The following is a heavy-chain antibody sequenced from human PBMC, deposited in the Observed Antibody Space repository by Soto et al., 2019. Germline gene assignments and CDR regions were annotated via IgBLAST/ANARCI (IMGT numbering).Heavy chain of an antibody. J-gene: IGHJ3*02. CDR1: GYPVTAYY. Sequence: QLHLVQSGAVVKKPGASVTVSCSASGYPVTAYYMHWVRQAPGRGLEWMGGINPATGAAKYTQTCQGRVTMTRDTSTSTVFMELGGLTSEDTAVFYWARGGGVGVAGSAAFDMWGQGTLVTVSS. CDR3: ARGGGVGVAGSAAFDM. D-gene: IGHD3-3*01. V-gene: IGHV1-2*02. CDR2: INPATGAA.